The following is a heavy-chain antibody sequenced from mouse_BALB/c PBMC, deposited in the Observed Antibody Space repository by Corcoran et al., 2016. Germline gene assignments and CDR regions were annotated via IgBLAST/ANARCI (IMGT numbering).Heavy chain of an antibody. Sequence: EVQLQQSGAELVKPGASVKLSCTASGFNIKDTYMHWVKQRPEQGLEWIGRIDPANGNTKYDPKFQGKATITADTSSNTAYLQLSSLTAEDTAVYYCANWDWYFDGWGAGTTVTGSS. V-gene: IGHV14-3*02. J-gene: IGHJ1*01. CDR3: ANWDWYFDG. CDR1: GFNIKDTY. CDR2: IDPANGNT. D-gene: IGHD4-1*01.